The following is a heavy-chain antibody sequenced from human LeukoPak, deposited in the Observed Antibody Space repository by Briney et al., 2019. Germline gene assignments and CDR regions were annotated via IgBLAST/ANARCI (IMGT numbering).Heavy chain of an antibody. CDR1: GFTFSRYS. CDR3: ARVVYSNSWYKGGDY. Sequence: GGSLRLSCAASGFTFSRYSMNWDRQAPGKGLEWVSSISSSSSYIYYADSVKGRFTISRDNAKNSLYLQMNSLRAEDTAVYYCARVVYSNSWYKGGDYWGQGTLVTVSS. V-gene: IGHV3-21*01. CDR2: ISSSSSYI. D-gene: IGHD6-13*01. J-gene: IGHJ4*02.